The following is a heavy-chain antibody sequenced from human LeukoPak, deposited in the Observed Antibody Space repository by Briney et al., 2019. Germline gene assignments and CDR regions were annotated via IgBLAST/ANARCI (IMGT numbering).Heavy chain of an antibody. Sequence: GGSLRLSCAASGFTFSTYAMHWVRQAPGKGLEWVAVISYDVGSNTYYADSVKGRFTISRDNSKNTLYLQMNSLRAEDTAVYYCARLNLGYGYFLEATKRDYWGQGTLVTVSS. CDR3: ARLNLGYGYFLEATKRDY. CDR2: ISYDVGSNT. D-gene: IGHD5-18*01. V-gene: IGHV3-30-3*01. J-gene: IGHJ4*02. CDR1: GFTFSTYA.